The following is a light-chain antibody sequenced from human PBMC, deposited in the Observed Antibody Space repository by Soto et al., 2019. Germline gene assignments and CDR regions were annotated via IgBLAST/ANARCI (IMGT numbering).Light chain of an antibody. Sequence: DIVLTQSPATLSLSPGGRATLSCRASETVRSNLAWYQQKPGQAPRLLIYAASTRATGIPARFIGNGSGTEFTLTISSLQSEDFAVYYCQQYNNWWTFGQGTKVDIK. J-gene: IGKJ1*01. CDR1: ETVRSN. V-gene: IGKV3D-15*01. CDR2: AAS. CDR3: QQYNNWWT.